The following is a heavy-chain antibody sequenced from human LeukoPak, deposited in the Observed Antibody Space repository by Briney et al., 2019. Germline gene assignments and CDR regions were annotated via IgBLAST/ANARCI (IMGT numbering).Heavy chain of an antibody. Sequence: GGSLRLSCAASGFTFSSYAMSWVRQAPGQGLEWMGRIIPILGIANYAQKFQGRVTITADKSTSTAYMELSSLRSEDTAVYYCARDVEDDYGDGDYWGQGTLVTVSS. D-gene: IGHD4-17*01. CDR3: ARDVEDDYGDGDY. CDR2: IIPILGIA. CDR1: GFTFSSYA. V-gene: IGHV1-69*04. J-gene: IGHJ4*02.